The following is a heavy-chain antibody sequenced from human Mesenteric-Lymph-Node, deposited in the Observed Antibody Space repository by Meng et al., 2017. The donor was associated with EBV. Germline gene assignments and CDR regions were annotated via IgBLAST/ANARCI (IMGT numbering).Heavy chain of an antibody. J-gene: IGHJ5*02. D-gene: IGHD6-19*01. CDR1: GESLSSGYGC. CDR3: SRVQWLPTQGLLYVP. CDR2: SHYSGGT. V-gene: IGHV4-61*01. Sequence: VQLRASAPGLVKPSETPSLSCTFSGESLSSGYGCRSSGREPSGKGLVWFWYSHYSGGTKYNSSLESRVTTLVGTFKNQFSLKRSSVTAADTSMYYCSRVQWLPTQGLLYVPWGQGTLVTVSS.